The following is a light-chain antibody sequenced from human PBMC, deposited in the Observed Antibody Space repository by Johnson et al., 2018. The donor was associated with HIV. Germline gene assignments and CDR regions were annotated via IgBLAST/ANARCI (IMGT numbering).Light chain of an antibody. V-gene: IGLV1-51*01. J-gene: IGLJ1*01. Sequence: QSVLTQPPSVSAAPGQNVNISCSGGSSNIATIYVSWYQQLPGTAPKLLIFDNNNRPSGIPDRFSGSKSGTSATLGITGLQTGDEADYYCGTWDSSLRACFFGTGTKVTVL. CDR1: SSNIATIY. CDR2: DNN. CDR3: GTWDSSLRACF.